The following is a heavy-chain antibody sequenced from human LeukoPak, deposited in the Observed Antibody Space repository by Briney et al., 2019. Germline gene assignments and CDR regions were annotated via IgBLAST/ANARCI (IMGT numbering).Heavy chain of an antibody. D-gene: IGHD2-8*02. J-gene: IGHJ3*01. CDR1: GYTFDENH. Sequence: ASVKVSCKASGYTFDENHIHWVRQTPGQGPEWMGWIKPKSSATGSGQQFQGRLTMTRDTCIGAASMDMSGLRLDDTGIYYCARAGDESTGHYDSLHFWGQGTMVTVSS. CDR2: IKPKSSAT. V-gene: IGHV1-2*02. CDR3: ARAGDESTGHYDSLHF.